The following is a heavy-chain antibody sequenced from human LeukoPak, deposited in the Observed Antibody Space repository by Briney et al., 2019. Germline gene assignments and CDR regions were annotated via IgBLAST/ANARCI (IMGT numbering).Heavy chain of an antibody. V-gene: IGHV4-59*01. D-gene: IGHD6-19*01. CDR3: ARGGRAVASNWFDP. CDR1: GGSISGYY. CDR2: IYYSGKT. J-gene: IGHJ5*02. Sequence: ETLSLTSTVSGGSISGYYWSWIWHPPGQGLEWIGYIYYSGKTNCNPSLKSRVTISVETSKNQFYLKLSSVTAADTAVYYCARGGRAVASNWFDPWGQGTLVTVSS.